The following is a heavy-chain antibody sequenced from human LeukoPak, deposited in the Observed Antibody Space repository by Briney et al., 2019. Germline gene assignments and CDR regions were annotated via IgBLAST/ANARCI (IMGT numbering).Heavy chain of an antibody. CDR2: ISYDGSNK. CDR1: GFTFSSYG. Sequence: GGSLRLSCAASGFTFSSYGMHWVRQAPGKGLEWVAVISYDGSNKYYADSVKGRFTISRDNSKNTLYLQMNSLRAEDTVVYYCAKDRSTVTAHFDYWGQGTLVTVSS. V-gene: IGHV3-30*18. CDR3: AKDRSTVTAHFDY. J-gene: IGHJ4*02. D-gene: IGHD2-21*02.